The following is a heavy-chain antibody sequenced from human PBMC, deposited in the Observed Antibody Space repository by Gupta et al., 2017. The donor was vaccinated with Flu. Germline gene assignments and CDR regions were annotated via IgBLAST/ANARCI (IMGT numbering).Heavy chain of an antibody. CDR2: LSSPSSTT. J-gene: IGHJ4*02. CDR1: GFTLNNSA. CDR3: ALRLAAAGYSFDY. D-gene: IGHD6-13*01. Sequence: EGQLLESGGGLVQPGGSLRLTCAESGFTLNNSAMSRVRKAPGKGLEWVSSLSSPSSTTLCADSAKGRFTIPRDSSKNTLYLQMNTLRAEDTAVYYCALRLAAAGYSFDYWGQGTLVTVSS. V-gene: IGHV3-23*01.